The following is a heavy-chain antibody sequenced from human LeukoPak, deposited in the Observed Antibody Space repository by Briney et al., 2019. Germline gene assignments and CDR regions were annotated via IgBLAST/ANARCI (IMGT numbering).Heavy chain of an antibody. CDR1: GGSVGSAGYY. Sequence: SKTLSLTCSVSGGSVGSAGYYWSWIRQPPGGGLEWIGYIYYIRNTNYNPSLKSRVTMSLDPSKNEFSLRLNSVTAADTAVYYCARTQSQSGSYRYYFGYWGQGTLVTVSS. V-gene: IGHV4-61*08. D-gene: IGHD1-26*01. CDR2: IYYIRNT. J-gene: IGHJ4*02. CDR3: ARTQSQSGSYRYYFGY.